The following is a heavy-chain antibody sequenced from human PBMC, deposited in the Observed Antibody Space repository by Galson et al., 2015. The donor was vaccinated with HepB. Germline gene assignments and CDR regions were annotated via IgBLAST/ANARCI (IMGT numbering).Heavy chain of an antibody. D-gene: IGHD6-13*01. CDR2: IYRGGST. CDR1: GFTVSSNY. Sequence: SLRLSCAASGFTVSSNYMTWVRQAPGKGLEWVSIIYRGGSTYYSDSVKGRFTSSRDNSKNTLYLQMNSLRAEDTAMYYCARGTGGIATAADNWYDPWGQGTLVTVSS. V-gene: IGHV3-53*01. J-gene: IGHJ5*02. CDR3: ARGTGGIATAADNWYDP.